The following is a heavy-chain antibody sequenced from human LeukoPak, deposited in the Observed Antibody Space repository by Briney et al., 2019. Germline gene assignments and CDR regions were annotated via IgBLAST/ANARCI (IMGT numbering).Heavy chain of an antibody. J-gene: IGHJ4*02. V-gene: IGHV3-23*01. Sequence: GGSLRLSCAASGFTFGSYAMSWVRQAPGKGLERVSAISGSGGSTFYAVSVEGRFTISRDNSKNTLYLQMNSLRAEGTAVYYCATKLGSGYDYVYWGQGTLVTVSS. CDR2: ISGSGGST. D-gene: IGHD5-12*01. CDR3: ATKLGSGYDYVY. CDR1: GFTFGSYA.